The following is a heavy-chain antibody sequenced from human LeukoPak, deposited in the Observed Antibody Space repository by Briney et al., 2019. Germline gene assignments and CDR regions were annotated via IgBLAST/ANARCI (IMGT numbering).Heavy chain of an antibody. D-gene: IGHD6-19*01. CDR3: ALLAVASDFDY. Sequence: PGGSLRLSCAVSGFPFSIYEMNWVRQAPGKGLEWVSNIGSSGTTIYYADSVKARFSISRDNAKNSLYLQMNSLRVEDTAVYYCALLAVASDFDYWGQGALVTVSS. J-gene: IGHJ4*02. CDR1: GFPFSIYE. CDR2: IGSSGTTI. V-gene: IGHV3-48*03.